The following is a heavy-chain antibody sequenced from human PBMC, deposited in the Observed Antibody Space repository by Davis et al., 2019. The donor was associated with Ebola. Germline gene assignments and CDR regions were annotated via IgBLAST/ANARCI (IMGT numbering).Heavy chain of an antibody. CDR1: GFTFSSYG. J-gene: IGHJ4*02. CDR2: ISYDGSNK. D-gene: IGHD1-26*01. V-gene: IGHV3-30*18. Sequence: GESLKISCAASGFTFSSYGMHWVRQAPGKGLEWVAVISYDGSNKYYADSVKGRFTISRDNSKNTLYLQMNSLRAEDTAVYYCAKSRAFKGAPRGPADYWGQGTLVTVSS. CDR3: AKSRAFKGAPRGPADY.